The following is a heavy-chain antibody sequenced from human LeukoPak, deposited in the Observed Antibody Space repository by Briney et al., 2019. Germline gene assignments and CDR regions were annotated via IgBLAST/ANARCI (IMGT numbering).Heavy chain of an antibody. J-gene: IGHJ3*01. D-gene: IGHD5-24*01. V-gene: IGHV3-23*01. CDR2: ISPSGADT. CDR1: GFTFTNYA. CDR3: ARRAYNWGAFDF. Sequence: QPGGSLRLSCAASGFTFTNYAMNWVRQAPGKGLEWVSTISPSGADTYYADSVKGRFTISRDISKNTLCLQMNSLRAEDTAVYYCARRAYNWGAFDFWGQGTMITVSS.